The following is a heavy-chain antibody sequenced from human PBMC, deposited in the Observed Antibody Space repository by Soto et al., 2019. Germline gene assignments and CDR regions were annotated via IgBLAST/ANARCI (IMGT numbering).Heavy chain of an antibody. CDR2: LSGSGGRT. CDR3: AKDLRGGAAAGLFDY. J-gene: IGHJ4*02. Sequence: PGGSLRLSCAASRFTFNYYAMSWVRQAPGKGLEWVSSLSGSGGRTYYADSVKGRFTISTDNPKKTLYLQMNSLRAEDTAVYYCAKDLRGGAAAGLFDYWGQGTLVTVSS. D-gene: IGHD6-13*01. CDR1: RFTFNYYA. V-gene: IGHV3-23*01.